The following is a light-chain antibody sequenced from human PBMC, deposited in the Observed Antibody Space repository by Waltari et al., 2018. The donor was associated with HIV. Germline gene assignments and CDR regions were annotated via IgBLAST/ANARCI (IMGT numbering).Light chain of an antibody. CDR3: QQYYTNTRT. Sequence: DIVMTQSPDSLAVSVGERAAISCTASKSLLHSSNNKYSLAWYQQKAGQPPKLLMYWASTRESGVPARFSGSGSGTDFTLTISSLQAEDVATYYCQQYYTNTRTFGPGTKVDI. CDR1: KSLLHSSNNKYS. V-gene: IGKV4-1*01. J-gene: IGKJ3*01. CDR2: WAS.